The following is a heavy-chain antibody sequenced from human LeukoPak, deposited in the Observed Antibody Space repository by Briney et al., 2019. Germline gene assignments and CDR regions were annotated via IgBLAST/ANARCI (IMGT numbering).Heavy chain of an antibody. V-gene: IGHV3-23*01. CDR3: ARTPQYYDILTGYYNVPLDY. D-gene: IGHD3-9*01. CDR1: GFTFSSYG. J-gene: IGHJ4*02. Sequence: GFLRLSCAASGFTFSSYGMHWVRQAPGKGLEWVSDISGSGGSTNNADSVKGRFTISRDNSKNTLYLQMNSLRVEDTAIYYCARTPQYYDILTGYYNVPLDYWGQGTLVTVSS. CDR2: ISGSGGST.